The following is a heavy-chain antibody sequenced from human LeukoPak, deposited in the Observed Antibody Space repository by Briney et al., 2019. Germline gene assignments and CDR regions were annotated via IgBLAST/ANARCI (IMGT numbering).Heavy chain of an antibody. CDR2: ISGSGTI. D-gene: IGHD3-10*01. CDR3: ARDSGTTGEVKFDP. CDR1: GGSINSY. J-gene: IGHJ5*02. V-gene: IGHV4-4*07. Sequence: PSETLSLTCTVSGGSINSYWSWIRQPAGTRLEWIGRISGSGTITYNPALQSRLSISIDTSKNQFSLKLMSVTAADTAVYYCARDSGTTGEVKFDPWGQGTLVTVSS.